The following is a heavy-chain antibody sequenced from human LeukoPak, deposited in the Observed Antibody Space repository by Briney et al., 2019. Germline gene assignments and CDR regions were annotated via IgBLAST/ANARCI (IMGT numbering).Heavy chain of an antibody. J-gene: IGHJ6*03. CDR3: ARGVSGIYYYYYMDV. CDR1: GYTFTGYY. V-gene: IGHV1-2*02. D-gene: IGHD1-26*01. Sequence: ASVKVSCKASGYTFTGYYMHWVRQAPGQGLEWMGWINPNSGGTNYAQKFQGRVTMTRDTSISTAYMELSRLRSDDTAVYYCARGVSGIYYYYYMDVWGKGTTVTISS. CDR2: INPNSGGT.